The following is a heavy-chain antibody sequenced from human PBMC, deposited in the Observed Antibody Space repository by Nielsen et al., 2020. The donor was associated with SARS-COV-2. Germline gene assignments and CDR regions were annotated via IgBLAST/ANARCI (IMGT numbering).Heavy chain of an antibody. CDR3: ARDSDIVLMVYVPAGLFDY. V-gene: IGHV4-30-4*07. D-gene: IGHD2-8*01. J-gene: IGHJ4*02. Sequence: WLRQPPGKGLEWIGYIYYSGSTYYNPSLKGRVTISVDTSKNQFSLKLSSVTAADTAVYYCARDSDIVLMVYVPAGLFDYWGQGTLVTVSS. CDR2: IYYSGST.